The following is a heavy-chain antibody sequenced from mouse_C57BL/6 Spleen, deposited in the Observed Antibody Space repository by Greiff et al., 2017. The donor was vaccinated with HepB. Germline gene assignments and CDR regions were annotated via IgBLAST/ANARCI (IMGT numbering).Heavy chain of an antibody. J-gene: IGHJ3*01. CDR1: GYTFTSYW. Sequence: QVQLQQPGAELVRPGSSVKLSCKASGYTFTSYWMDWVKQRPGQGLEWIGNIYPSDSETHYNQKFKDKATLTVDKSSSTAYMQLSSLTSEDSAVYYCARRDYYYGSSCLAYWGQGTLVTVSA. CDR3: ARRDYYYGSSCLAY. V-gene: IGHV1-61*01. CDR2: IYPSDSET. D-gene: IGHD1-1*01.